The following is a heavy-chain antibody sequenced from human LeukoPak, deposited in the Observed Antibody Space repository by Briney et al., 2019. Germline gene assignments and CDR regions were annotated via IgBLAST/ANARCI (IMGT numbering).Heavy chain of an antibody. V-gene: IGHV3-11*06. CDR2: ISSSSSYT. J-gene: IGHJ4*02. CDR1: GFTFSDYY. Sequence: GGSLRLSCAASGFTFSDYYMSWIRQAPGKGLEWVSYISSSSSYTNYADSVKGRFTISRDNAKNSLYLQMNSLRAEDTAVYYCARARYGDYAVDYWGQGTLVTVFS. D-gene: IGHD4-17*01. CDR3: ARARYGDYAVDY.